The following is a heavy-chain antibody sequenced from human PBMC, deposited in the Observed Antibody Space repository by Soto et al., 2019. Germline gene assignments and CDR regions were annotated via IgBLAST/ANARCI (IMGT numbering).Heavy chain of an antibody. V-gene: IGHV5-51*01. CDR1: GYSFTSYW. D-gene: IGHD3-10*01. Sequence: GEPLKISCKGSGYSFTSYWIVWVRQMPGKGLEWMGIIYPGDSDTRYSPSFQGQVTISADKSISTAYLQWSSLKASDTAMYYCARQAYYYGSGSYSGTYYFDYWGQGALVTVSS. J-gene: IGHJ4*02. CDR2: IYPGDSDT. CDR3: ARQAYYYGSGSYSGTYYFDY.